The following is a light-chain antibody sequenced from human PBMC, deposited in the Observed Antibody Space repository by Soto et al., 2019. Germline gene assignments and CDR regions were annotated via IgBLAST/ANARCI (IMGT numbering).Light chain of an antibody. J-gene: IGLJ1*01. V-gene: IGLV2-14*01. CDR2: DVS. Sequence: QSVLTQPASVSGSPGQSITISCTGTSSDVGGYNYVSWYQQHPGKAPKLMTYDVSNRPSGVSNRFSGSKSGNTASLTISGLQAEDETDYYCSTYTSSSNLYVFGTGTNVTV. CDR3: STYTSSSNLYV. CDR1: SSDVGGYNY.